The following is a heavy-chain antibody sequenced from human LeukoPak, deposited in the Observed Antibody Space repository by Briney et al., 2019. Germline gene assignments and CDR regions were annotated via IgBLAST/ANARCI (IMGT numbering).Heavy chain of an antibody. J-gene: IGHJ4*02. Sequence: GGSLRLSCAASGFTFSSYAMSWVRQAPGKGLEWVSAISGSGGSTYYADSVKGRFTISRDNSKNALYLQMNSLRAEDTAVYYCAKTRGYSYGSPGYWGQGTLVTVSS. V-gene: IGHV3-23*01. CDR2: ISGSGGST. CDR1: GFTFSSYA. D-gene: IGHD5-18*01. CDR3: AKTRGYSYGSPGY.